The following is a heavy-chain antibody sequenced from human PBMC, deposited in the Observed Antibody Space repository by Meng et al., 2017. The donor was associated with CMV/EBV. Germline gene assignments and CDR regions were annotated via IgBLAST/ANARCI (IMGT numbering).Heavy chain of an antibody. Sequence: GSLRLSCTVSGGSISSYYWSWIRQPPGKGLKWIGYIYYSGSTNYNPSLKSRVTISVDTSKNQFSLKLSSVTAADTAVYYCARGRYYDFWSGSDGMDVWGQGTTVTVSS. CDR1: GGSISSYY. D-gene: IGHD3-3*01. CDR3: ARGRYYDFWSGSDGMDV. V-gene: IGHV4-59*01. J-gene: IGHJ6*02. CDR2: IYYSGST.